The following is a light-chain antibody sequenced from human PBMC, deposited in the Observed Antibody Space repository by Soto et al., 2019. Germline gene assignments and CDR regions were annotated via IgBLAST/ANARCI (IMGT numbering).Light chain of an antibody. J-gene: IGKJ2*01. V-gene: IGKV3-20*01. Sequence: EIVLAQSPGTLSLSPGESATLSCRASQSVSSNSLAWSQQKPGQAPRLLIYDASRRATGIPDRFSAGGSGTDFTFTITRLEPEDFAVYHCQQYGSSHVTFGQGTKVEIK. CDR1: QSVSSNS. CDR2: DAS. CDR3: QQYGSSHVT.